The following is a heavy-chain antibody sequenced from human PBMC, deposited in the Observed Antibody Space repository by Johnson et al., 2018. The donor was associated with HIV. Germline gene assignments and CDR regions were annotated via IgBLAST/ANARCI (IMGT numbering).Heavy chain of an antibody. CDR1: GFTFGDYA. Sequence: VQLMESGGGLVQPGRSLRLSCTVSGFTFGDYAMSWVRQAPGKGLEWVGFIRSKAYGGTTEYAASVKGRFTISRDNSKNTLYLQMNSLRAEDTAVYYCARSGWYLSYAFDIWGQGTMVSVSS. CDR3: ARSGWYLSYAFDI. J-gene: IGHJ3*02. CDR2: IRSKAYGGTT. D-gene: IGHD6-19*01. V-gene: IGHV3-49*04.